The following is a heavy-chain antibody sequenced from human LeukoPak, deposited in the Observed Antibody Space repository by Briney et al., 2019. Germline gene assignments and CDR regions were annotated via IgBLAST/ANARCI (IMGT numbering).Heavy chain of an antibody. CDR3: ARTQYYYDSSGYYSY. Sequence: SETRSLTCAVYGGSFSGYYWSWIRQPPGKGLEWIGEINHSGSTNYNPSLKSRVTISVDTSKNQFSLKLSSVTAADTAVYYCARTQYYYDSSGYYSYWGQGTLVTVSS. J-gene: IGHJ4*02. D-gene: IGHD3-22*01. CDR2: INHSGST. V-gene: IGHV4-34*01. CDR1: GGSFSGYY.